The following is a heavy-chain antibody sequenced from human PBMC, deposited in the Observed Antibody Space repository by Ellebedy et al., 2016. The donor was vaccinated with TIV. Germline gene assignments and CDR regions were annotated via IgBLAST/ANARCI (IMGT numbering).Heavy chain of an antibody. Sequence: GESLKISXAASGFTFSNAWMSWVRQAPGKGLEWVGRIKSKTDGGTTDYAAPVKGRFTISRDDSKNTLYLQMNSLKTEDTAVYYCTTGGMRVYYYGMDVWGQGTTVTVSS. CDR3: TTGGMRVYYYGMDV. CDR1: GFTFSNAW. V-gene: IGHV3-15*01. D-gene: IGHD3-16*01. CDR2: IKSKTDGGTT. J-gene: IGHJ6*02.